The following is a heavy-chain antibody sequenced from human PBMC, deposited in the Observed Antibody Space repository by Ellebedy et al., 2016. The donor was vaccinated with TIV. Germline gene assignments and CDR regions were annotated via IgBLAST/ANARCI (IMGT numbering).Heavy chain of an antibody. V-gene: IGHV3-7*04. CDR3: AGGGGFLFDV. Sequence: PGGSLRLSCVASGFTLSNYWMTWVRQAPGKGLEWVANINQDGSEIYYVDSVRGRFAISRDNAKNSLYLQMNSLRAEDTALYYCAGGGGFLFDVWGQGTMVTVSS. J-gene: IGHJ3*01. D-gene: IGHD4-23*01. CDR2: INQDGSEI. CDR1: GFTLSNYW.